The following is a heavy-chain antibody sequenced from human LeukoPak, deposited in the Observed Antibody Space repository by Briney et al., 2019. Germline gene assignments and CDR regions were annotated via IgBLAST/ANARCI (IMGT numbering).Heavy chain of an antibody. CDR1: GFTFDDYT. V-gene: IGHV3-43*01. J-gene: IGHJ4*02. Sequence: GGSLRLSCAASGFTFDDYTMHWVRQAPGKGLEWVSLISWDGGSTYYADSVKGRFTISRDNSKNTLYLQMNSLRAEDTAVYYCARRAGGYSHPYDYWGQGTLVTVSS. D-gene: IGHD4-23*01. CDR3: ARRAGGYSHPYDY. CDR2: ISWDGGST.